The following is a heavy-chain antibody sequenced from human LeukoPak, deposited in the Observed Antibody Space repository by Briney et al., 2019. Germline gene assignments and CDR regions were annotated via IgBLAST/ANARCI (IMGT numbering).Heavy chain of an antibody. CDR2: ISKGSAYI. CDR3: AREEDSTAIRSSDGMDV. J-gene: IGHJ6*02. Sequence: GGSLRLSCAASGFTFSSYSMNWVRQAPGKGLEWVSCISKGSAYIYYADSVKGRFTISRDNAKNSLYLQMSSLRAEDTGVYYCAREEDSTAIRSSDGMDVWGQGTTVTVSS. V-gene: IGHV3-21*01. CDR1: GFTFSSYS. D-gene: IGHD6-6*01.